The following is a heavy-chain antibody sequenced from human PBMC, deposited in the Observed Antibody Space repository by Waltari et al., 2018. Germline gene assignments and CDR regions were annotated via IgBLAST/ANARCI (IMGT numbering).Heavy chain of an antibody. CDR3: ARVGGGGYPFDY. J-gene: IGHJ4*02. Sequence: QLQLQESGPGLVKPSETLSLTCTVSGGSISSSSYYWGWIRQPPGKGLEWIGSIYYSGRTSYNPSLKSRVTISVDTSKNQFSLKLGSVTAADTAVYYCARVGGGGYPFDYWGQGTLVTVAS. CDR2: IYYSGRT. CDR1: GGSISSSSYY. V-gene: IGHV4-39*07. D-gene: IGHD2-2*01.